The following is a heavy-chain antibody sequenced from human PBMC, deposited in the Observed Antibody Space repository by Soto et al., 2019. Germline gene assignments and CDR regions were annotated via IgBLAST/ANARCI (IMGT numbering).Heavy chain of an antibody. CDR3: ARGPPYCSGGSCYSYWFDP. D-gene: IGHD2-15*01. CDR1: GGSFSGYY. J-gene: IGHJ5*02. V-gene: IGHV4-34*01. CDR2: INHSGST. Sequence: SETLCLTCAVYGGSFSGYYWSWIRQPPGKGLEWIGEINHSGSTNYNPSLKSRVTISVDTSKNQFSLKLSSVTAADTAVYYCARGPPYCSGGSCYSYWFDPWGQGTLVTVSS.